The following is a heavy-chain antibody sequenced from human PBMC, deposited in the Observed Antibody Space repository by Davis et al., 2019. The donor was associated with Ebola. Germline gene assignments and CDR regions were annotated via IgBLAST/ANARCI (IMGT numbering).Heavy chain of an antibody. V-gene: IGHV4-59*08. D-gene: IGHD3-22*01. CDR3: ARRIRSSGYYAIFDY. Sequence: SETLSLTCAVYGGSFSGYYWSWIRQPPGKGLEWIGYISYSGSTDYNPSLKSRVTVSIDTSKNQFSLKLSSVTAADTAVYYCARRIRSSGYYAIFDYWGQGTLVTVSS. CDR1: GGSFSGYY. CDR2: ISYSGST. J-gene: IGHJ4*02.